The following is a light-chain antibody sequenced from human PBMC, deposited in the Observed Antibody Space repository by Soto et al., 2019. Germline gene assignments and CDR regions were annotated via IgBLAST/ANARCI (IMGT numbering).Light chain of an antibody. CDR2: AAS. J-gene: IGKJ5*01. V-gene: IGKV1-12*01. Sequence: DIQMTQSPSSVSASVGDRLTIHCRASQGISTNLAWYQQKPGKAPKLLIYAASSLQSGVPPRFSGSGSGTDFTLTISSLQPEDFAIYYCLQANRVPLSFGQGTRLEIK. CDR1: QGISTN. CDR3: LQANRVPLS.